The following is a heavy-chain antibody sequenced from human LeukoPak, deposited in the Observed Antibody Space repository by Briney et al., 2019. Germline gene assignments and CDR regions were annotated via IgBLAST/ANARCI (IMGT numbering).Heavy chain of an antibody. D-gene: IGHD2-21*01. J-gene: IGHJ4*02. CDR2: INDSGST. Sequence: NSSETLSLTCAVYGESFSGHYWSWIRQSPGKRLEWIGDINDSGSTSYKASLKSRLSIGVDTSKNQFSLKLSAVTAADTAVYYCARWCLVRGYFDYWGQGTLVTVSS. V-gene: IGHV4-34*01. CDR1: GESFSGHY. CDR3: ARWCLVRGYFDY.